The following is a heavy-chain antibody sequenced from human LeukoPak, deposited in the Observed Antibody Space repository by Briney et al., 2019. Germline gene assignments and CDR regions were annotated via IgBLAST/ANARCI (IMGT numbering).Heavy chain of an antibody. CDR2: INPSGGST. CDR1: GYTFASYY. D-gene: IGHD3-22*01. J-gene: IGHJ4*02. Sequence: VASVKVSCKASGYTFASYYMHWVRQAPGQGLEWMGIINPSGGSTSYAQKFQGRVTMTRDTSTSTVYMELSSLRSEDTAVYYCARDFSPNNYYDSSGFDYWGQGTLVTVSS. CDR3: ARDFSPNNYYDSSGFDY. V-gene: IGHV1-46*01.